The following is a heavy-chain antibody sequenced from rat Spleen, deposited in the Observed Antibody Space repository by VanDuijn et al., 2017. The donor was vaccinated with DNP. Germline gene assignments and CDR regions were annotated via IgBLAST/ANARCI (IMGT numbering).Heavy chain of an antibody. V-gene: IGHV5-17*01. CDR1: GFTFSDYA. J-gene: IGHJ4*01. D-gene: IGHD5-1*01. CDR3: AKDRLGGYAMDA. Sequence: EVQLVESGGGLVQPGNSLKLSCAASGFTFSDYAMAWVRQSPQKGLEWVASISYDGGSTYYRDSVKGRFTISRDNAENTVYLQMNSLRSEDTATYYCAKDRLGGYAMDAWGQGTSVTVSS. CDR2: ISYDGGST.